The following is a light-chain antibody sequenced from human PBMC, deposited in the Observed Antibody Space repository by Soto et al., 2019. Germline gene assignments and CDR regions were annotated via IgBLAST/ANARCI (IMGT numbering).Light chain of an antibody. CDR3: QQYGSSPRT. Sequence: EIVLTQSPGTLALSPGERATLSCRASQVVTSNYVAWYQQRPGLAPRLLIYGASSRATGIPDRFSGSGSGRDFTLTISRLEPGDFAVYYCQQYGSSPRTFGQGTKVDIK. CDR1: QVVTSNY. J-gene: IGKJ1*01. V-gene: IGKV3-20*01. CDR2: GAS.